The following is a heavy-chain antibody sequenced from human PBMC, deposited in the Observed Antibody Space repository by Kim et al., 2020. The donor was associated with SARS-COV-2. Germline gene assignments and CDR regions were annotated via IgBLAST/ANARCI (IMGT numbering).Heavy chain of an antibody. CDR3: AKGLSDIVVVPAASFGAFDI. V-gene: IGHV3-23*01. J-gene: IGHJ3*02. Sequence: RFTSSRDNSKNTLYLQMNSLRAEDTAVYYCAKGLSDIVVVPAASFGAFDIWGQGTMVTVSS. D-gene: IGHD2-2*01.